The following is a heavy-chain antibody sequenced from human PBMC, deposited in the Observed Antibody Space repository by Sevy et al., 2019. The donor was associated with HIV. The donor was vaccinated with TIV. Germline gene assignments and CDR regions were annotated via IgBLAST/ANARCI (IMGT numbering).Heavy chain of an antibody. D-gene: IGHD3-16*01. CDR1: GFTFSSYA. CDR3: ARDLGY. J-gene: IGHJ4*02. Sequence: GGSLRLSCAASGFTFSSYAMHWVRQAQGKGLEWVAVISYDGSNKYYADSVKGRFTISRDNSKNTLYLQMNSLRAEDTAVYYCARDLGYWGQGTLVTVSS. CDR2: ISYDGSNK. V-gene: IGHV3-30-3*01.